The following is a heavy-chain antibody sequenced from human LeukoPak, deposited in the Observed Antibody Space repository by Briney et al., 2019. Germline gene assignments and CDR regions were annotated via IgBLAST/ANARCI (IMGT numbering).Heavy chain of an antibody. CDR1: GGSISSYY. CDR2: ISTSGST. J-gene: IGHJ4*02. V-gene: IGHV4-4*09. Sequence: SETLFLTCTVSGGSISSYYWSWIRQPPGKGLEKIGYISTSGSTNYNPSLQSRVTISVDTSKNQFSWKLSSVTAADTAVYYCARGSGYYSEFSDYWGQGTLVTVSS. CDR3: ARGSGYYSEFSDY. D-gene: IGHD3-22*01.